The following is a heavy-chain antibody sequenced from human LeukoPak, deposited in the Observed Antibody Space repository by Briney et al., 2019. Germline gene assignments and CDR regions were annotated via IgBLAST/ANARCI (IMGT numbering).Heavy chain of an antibody. V-gene: IGHV4-34*01. Sequence: PPETLSLTCAVYGGSFSGYYWSWIRQPPGKGLEWIGEINHSGSTNYNPSLKSRVTISVDTSKNQFSLKLSSVTAADTAVYYCASLGGYGYVFDYWGQGTLVTVSS. CDR1: GGSFSGYY. CDR3: ASLGGYGYVFDY. J-gene: IGHJ4*02. CDR2: INHSGST. D-gene: IGHD5-18*01.